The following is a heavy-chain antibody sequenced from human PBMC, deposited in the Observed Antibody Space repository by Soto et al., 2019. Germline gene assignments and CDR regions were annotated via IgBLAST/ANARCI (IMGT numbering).Heavy chain of an antibody. D-gene: IGHD1-7*01. CDR1: GGSISSSSYY. CDR3: ARQTTGTTFYYYMDV. V-gene: IGHV4-39*01. J-gene: IGHJ6*03. CDR2: IYNSGST. Sequence: SETLSLTCTVSGGSISSSSYYWGWIRQPPGKGLEWIGSIYNSGSTYYNPSLKNRVNISVDTSKNQISMKLSSMTAAYMAVYYCARQTTGTTFYYYMDVWGKGTTVTVSS.